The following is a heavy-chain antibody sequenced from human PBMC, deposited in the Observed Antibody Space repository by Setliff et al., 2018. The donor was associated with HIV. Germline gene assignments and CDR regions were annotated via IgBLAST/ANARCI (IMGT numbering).Heavy chain of an antibody. D-gene: IGHD6-19*01. V-gene: IGHV1-69*05. J-gene: IGHJ6*02. CDR2: IIPMFGTG. CDR1: GGTFSSYG. CDR3: ARVAHSSSYHYYGMDV. Sequence: SVKVSCKASGGTFSSYGISWVRQAPGQGLEWMGAIIPMFGTGFYAQKFQGRVTITTDESRTTSYMELSSLRFEDTAVYSCARVAHSSSYHYYGMDVWGQGTTVTVSS.